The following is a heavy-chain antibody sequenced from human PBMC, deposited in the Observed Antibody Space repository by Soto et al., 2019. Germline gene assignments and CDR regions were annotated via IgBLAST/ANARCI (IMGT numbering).Heavy chain of an antibody. D-gene: IGHD1-7*01. CDR2: ISGSGST. J-gene: IGHJ4*02. CDR3: AKVVDSSGTAY. V-gene: IGHV3-23*01. Sequence: GSLRLSCAASGFTFSRYGMIWVRQAPGKGLEWVSSISGSGSTYYTDSVKGRFSISRDNSKNTLFLQMNSLRAGDTAIYYCAKVVDSSGTAYWGQGTLVTVSS. CDR1: GFTFSRYG.